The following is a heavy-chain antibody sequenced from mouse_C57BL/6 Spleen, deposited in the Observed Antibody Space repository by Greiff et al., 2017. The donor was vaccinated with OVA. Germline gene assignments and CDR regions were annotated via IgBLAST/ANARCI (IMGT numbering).Heavy chain of an antibody. J-gene: IGHJ2*01. D-gene: IGHD4-1*01. Sequence: EVHLVESGGDLVKPGGSLKLSCAASGFTFSSYGMSWVRQTPDKRLEWVATISSGGSYTYYPDSVKGRFTISRDNAKNTLYLQMSSLKSEDTAMYYCARTGRGNYFDYWGQGTTLTVSS. V-gene: IGHV5-6*01. CDR3: ARTGRGNYFDY. CDR2: ISSGGSYT. CDR1: GFTFSSYG.